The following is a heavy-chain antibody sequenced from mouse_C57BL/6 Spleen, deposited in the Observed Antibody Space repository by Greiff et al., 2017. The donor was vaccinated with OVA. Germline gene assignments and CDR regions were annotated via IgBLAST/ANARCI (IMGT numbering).Heavy chain of an antibody. Sequence: QVQLQQPGAELVKPGASVKLSCKASGYTFTSYWMHWVKQRPGQGLEWIGMIHPNSGSTNYNEKFKSKATLTVDKSSSTAYMQLSSLTSEDSAVYYCARYLPYDWYFDGWGTGTTVTVSS. D-gene: IGHD2-12*01. CDR2: IHPNSGST. CDR1: GYTFTSYW. J-gene: IGHJ1*03. CDR3: ARYLPYDWYFDG. V-gene: IGHV1-64*01.